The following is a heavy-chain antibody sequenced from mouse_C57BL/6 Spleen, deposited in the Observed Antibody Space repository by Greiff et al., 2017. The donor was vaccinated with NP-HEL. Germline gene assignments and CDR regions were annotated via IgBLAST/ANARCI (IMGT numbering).Heavy chain of an antibody. CDR1: GFTFSDYG. J-gene: IGHJ4*01. Sequence: EVHLVESGGGLVKPGGSLTLSCAASGFTFSDYGMHWVRQAPEKGLEWVAYISSGSSTIYYADTVKGRFTISRDNAKHTLFMQLTSLTSEDTAMYYCGRMDRTQGGYAMDYWGQGTSVTVSS. D-gene: IGHD3-2*02. CDR3: GRMDRTQGGYAMDY. V-gene: IGHV5-17*01. CDR2: ISSGSSTI.